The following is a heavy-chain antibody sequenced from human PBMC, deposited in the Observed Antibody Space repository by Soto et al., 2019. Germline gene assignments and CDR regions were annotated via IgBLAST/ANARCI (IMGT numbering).Heavy chain of an antibody. V-gene: IGHV1-69*13. J-gene: IGHJ4*02. Sequence: ASVKVSCKASGGTFSSYAISWVRQAPGQGLEWMGGIIPIFGTANYAQKFQGRVTITADESTSTAYMELSSLRSEDTAIYFCARVRIRDTIVVHYFDYWRQGALVTVS. CDR3: ARVRIRDTIVVHYFDY. CDR1: GGTFSSYA. CDR2: IIPIFGTA. D-gene: IGHD2-2*01.